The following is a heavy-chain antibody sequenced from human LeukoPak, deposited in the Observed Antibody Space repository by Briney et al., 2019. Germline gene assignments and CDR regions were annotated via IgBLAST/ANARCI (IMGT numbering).Heavy chain of an antibody. CDR1: GFSFRSYA. CDR2: ISEGGGRT. CDR3: AKEGRPNSGGGYFDY. J-gene: IGHJ4*02. V-gene: IGHV3-23*01. D-gene: IGHD2-15*01. Sequence: PEGSLRLSCAASGFSFRSYAMGWVRQAPGKGLEWVSTISEGGGRTYYADSVKGRFTVSRDDFKNTLYLEMNSLRVDDTAVYYCAKEGRPNSGGGYFDYWGQGARLTVSS.